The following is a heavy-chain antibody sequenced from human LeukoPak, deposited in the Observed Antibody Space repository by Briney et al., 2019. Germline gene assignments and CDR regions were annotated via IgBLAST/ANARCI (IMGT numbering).Heavy chain of an antibody. D-gene: IGHD6-13*01. CDR2: ISYDGSNK. V-gene: IGHV3-30-3*01. CDR3: ARAGSSWEYFFDY. CDR1: GFTFSSYA. Sequence: GGSLRLSCAASGFTFSSYAMHWVRQAPGKGLEWVAVISYDGSNKYYADSVKGRFTISRDNSKNTLYLQMNSLRAEDTAVYYCARAGSSWEYFFDYWGQGTLVTVSS. J-gene: IGHJ4*02.